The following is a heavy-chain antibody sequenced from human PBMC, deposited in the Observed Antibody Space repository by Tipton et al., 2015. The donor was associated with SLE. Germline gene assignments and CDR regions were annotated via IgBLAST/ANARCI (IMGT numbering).Heavy chain of an antibody. D-gene: IGHD1-26*01. Sequence: GLVKPSGTLSLTCSVSGGSISTVSYDWGWIRQPPGKGLEWIGSISYSGSSGSLSFSGNTYYNPSLRSRVSMSVDTSKNQFSLKVSSVTAADTAVYYCARESHLGYYFDYWGQGTLVTVSS. CDR2: ISYSGSSGSLSFSGNT. J-gene: IGHJ4*02. V-gene: IGHV4-39*07. CDR3: ARESHLGYYFDY. CDR1: GGSISTVSYD.